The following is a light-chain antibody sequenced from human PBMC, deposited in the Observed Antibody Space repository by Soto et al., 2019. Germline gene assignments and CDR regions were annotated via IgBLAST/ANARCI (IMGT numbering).Light chain of an antibody. V-gene: IGLV2-11*01. CDR3: CSNAGSHEV. CDR1: SSDVGGYNY. CDR2: DVS. Sequence: QSALTQPRSVSGSPGQSVTISCTGTSSDVGGYNYVSWYQQHPGKAPKGMIYDVSDRPSGVPDRCSGSKSGNTASLTSSGLQAEDEADYYRCSNAGSHEVFGGGTKLTVL. J-gene: IGLJ2*01.